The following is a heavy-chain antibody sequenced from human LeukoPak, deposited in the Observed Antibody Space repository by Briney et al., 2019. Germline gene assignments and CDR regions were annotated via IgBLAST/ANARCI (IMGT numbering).Heavy chain of an antibody. V-gene: IGHV1-8*01. D-gene: IGHD6-13*01. CDR2: INPKSSRT. Sequence: ASVKVSCKASGYTFTSSDINWVRQATGQGLEWMGWINPKSSRTGYAKKFQARVSMTMNTSISTAYMEVSSLRFEDTAVYYCARGRSGLAAAGTYDYWGQGTLITVSS. J-gene: IGHJ4*02. CDR1: GYTFTSSD. CDR3: ARGRSGLAAAGTYDY.